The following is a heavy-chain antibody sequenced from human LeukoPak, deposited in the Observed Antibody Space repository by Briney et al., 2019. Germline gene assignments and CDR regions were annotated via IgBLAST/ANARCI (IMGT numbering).Heavy chain of an antibody. D-gene: IGHD3-9*01. V-gene: IGHV3-48*04. CDR2: ISSSGSTI. Sequence: PGGSLRLSCAASGFTFSSYSMNWVRQAPGKGLEWVSYISSSGSTIYYADSVKGRFTISRDNAKNSLYLQMNSLRAEDTAVYYCARATEGDYDILTGYYLYYYYMDVWGKGTTVTISS. CDR3: ARATEGDYDILTGYYLYYYYMDV. CDR1: GFTFSSYS. J-gene: IGHJ6*03.